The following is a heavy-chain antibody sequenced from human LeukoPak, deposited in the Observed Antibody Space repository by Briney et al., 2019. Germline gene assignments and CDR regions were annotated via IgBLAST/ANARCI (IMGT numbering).Heavy chain of an antibody. CDR2: IFYNGNT. V-gene: IGHV4-59*08. CDR1: GGSISSYY. Sequence: KPSETLSLTCTVSGGSISSYYWSWIRQPPGKGLEWIGYIFYNGNTNYNPSLKSRVSISADTSKNHFSLKLSSVTAADTAVYFCARSYDSSGYYVLDPWGQGTLVTVSS. J-gene: IGHJ5*02. D-gene: IGHD3-22*01. CDR3: ARSYDSSGYYVLDP.